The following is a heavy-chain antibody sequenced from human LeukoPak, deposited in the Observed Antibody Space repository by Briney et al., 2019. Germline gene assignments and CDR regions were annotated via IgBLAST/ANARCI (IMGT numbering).Heavy chain of an antibody. CDR1: GFTFSSYG. D-gene: IGHD4-17*01. J-gene: IGHJ4*02. Sequence: PGGSLRLSCAASGFTFSSYGMSWVRQAPGKGLEWVSAISGSGGSTYYADSVKGRFTISRDNSKNTLYLQMNSLRAADTAVYYCAKDRGVTTEYWGQGTLVTVSS. CDR2: ISGSGGST. CDR3: AKDRGVTTEY. V-gene: IGHV3-23*01.